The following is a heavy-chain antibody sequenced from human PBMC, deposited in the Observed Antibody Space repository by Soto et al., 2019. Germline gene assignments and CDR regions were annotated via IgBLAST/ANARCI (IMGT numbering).Heavy chain of an antibody. CDR3: ASPESIQLWTLDY. Sequence: GESLKISCKGSGYSFTSYWIGWVRQMPGKGLEWMGIIYPGDSDTRYSPSFRGQVTISADKSISTAYLQWSSLKASDTAMYYCASPESIQLWTLDYWGQGTLLTVSS. CDR2: IYPGDSDT. D-gene: IGHD5-18*01. CDR1: GYSFTSYW. J-gene: IGHJ4*02. V-gene: IGHV5-51*01.